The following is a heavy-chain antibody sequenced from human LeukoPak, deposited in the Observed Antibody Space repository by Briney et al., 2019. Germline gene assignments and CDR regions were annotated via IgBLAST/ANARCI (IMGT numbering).Heavy chain of an antibody. CDR2: INSGGST. CDR1: SGSICSSGYY. CDR3: ARQRAAVAFDI. Sequence: SETLSLTCTVSSGSICSSGYYWGWIRQSPGKGLEWIGVINSGGSTYYNPSLKGRLSISVDTSNNQFSLKLSSVTAADTAVYYCARQRAAVAFDIWGQGTLVIV. D-gene: IGHD6-13*01. V-gene: IGHV4-39*01. J-gene: IGHJ3*02.